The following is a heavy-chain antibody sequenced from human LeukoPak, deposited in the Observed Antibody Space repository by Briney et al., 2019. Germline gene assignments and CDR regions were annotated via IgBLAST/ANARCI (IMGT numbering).Heavy chain of an antibody. D-gene: IGHD3-10*01. CDR1: GFSFSSYD. V-gene: IGHV3-23*01. CDR3: ARDGSGKYSLDY. CDR2: ISANGVST. Sequence: TGGSLRLSCAASGFSFSSYDMIWVRQAPGKGLEWVSSISANGVSTYYTDCVKGRFTLPRNNSRNTLYLGMNSLRSDDTAVYYCARDGSGKYSLDYWGQGTLVTVSS. J-gene: IGHJ4*02.